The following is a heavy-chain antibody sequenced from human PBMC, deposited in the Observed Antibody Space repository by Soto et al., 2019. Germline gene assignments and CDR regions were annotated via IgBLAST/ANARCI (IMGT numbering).Heavy chain of an antibody. CDR3: ARQESSSSWYYFDY. D-gene: IGHD6-13*01. V-gene: IGHV4-59*08. CDR1: GGSISSYY. CDR2: IYYSGST. J-gene: IGHJ4*02. Sequence: SETLSLTCTVSGGSISSYYWSWIRQPPGKGLEWIGYIYYSGSTNYNPSLKSRVTISVDTSKNQFSLKLSSVTAADTAVYYCARQESSSSWYYFDYWGQGTLVTVSS.